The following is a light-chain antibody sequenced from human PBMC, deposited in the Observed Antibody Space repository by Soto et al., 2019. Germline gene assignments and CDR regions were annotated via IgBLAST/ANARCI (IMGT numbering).Light chain of an antibody. CDR3: SSYTTSNTYV. CDR1: SSDVGGYNY. CDR2: EVS. Sequence: QSVLTQPASVSGSPGQSITISCTGTSSDVGGYNYVSWYQQHPGKAPKLMICEVSNRPSGVSNRFSASKSGNTASLTISGLQAEDEADYYCSSYTTSNTYVFGTGTKVTAL. J-gene: IGLJ1*01. V-gene: IGLV2-14*01.